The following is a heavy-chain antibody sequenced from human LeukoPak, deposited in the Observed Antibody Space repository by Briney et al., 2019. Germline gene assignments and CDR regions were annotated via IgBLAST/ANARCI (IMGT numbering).Heavy chain of an antibody. J-gene: IGHJ6*02. D-gene: IGHD6-19*01. Sequence: GGSLRLSCAASGFTFSSYAMHWVRQTPGKGLEWVAVISYDGSNKYYADSVKGRFTISRDNSKNTLYLQMNSLRAEDTAVYYCARDTEQWLVRYHYYGMDVWGQGTTVTVSS. CDR3: ARDTEQWLVRYHYYGMDV. CDR2: ISYDGSNK. CDR1: GFTFSSYA. V-gene: IGHV3-30-3*01.